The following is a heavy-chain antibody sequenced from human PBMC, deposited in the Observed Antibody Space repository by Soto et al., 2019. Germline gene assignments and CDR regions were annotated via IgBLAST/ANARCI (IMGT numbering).Heavy chain of an antibody. V-gene: IGHV3-9*01. J-gene: IGHJ6*03. D-gene: IGHD3-10*01. CDR3: AKEFNRLLWFGDFFYMDV. CDR1: GYSFDDYA. Sequence: EAQLVESGGGVAQPGRSLRLSCEGSGYSFDDYAMHWVRQAPGKGLEWVSGISWNSNRVAYADSVKGRFSISRDNVLXXXXXXXXXXXXXXXXXXXXAKEFNRLLWFGDFFYMDVWGKGATVTVS. CDR2: ISWNSNRV.